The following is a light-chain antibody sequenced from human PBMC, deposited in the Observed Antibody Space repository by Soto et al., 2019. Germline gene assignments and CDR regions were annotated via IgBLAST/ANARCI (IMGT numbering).Light chain of an antibody. Sequence: EIVLTQSPATLSLSPGERATLSCRASQSVSNYLAWYQQKPGQAPRLLIYDASNRASGIPARFSGSGSGTDFTLTISRLEPEDFALYYCQQRSNWPPSTFGQGTRLEIK. CDR1: QSVSNY. CDR3: QQRSNWPPST. V-gene: IGKV3-11*01. CDR2: DAS. J-gene: IGKJ5*01.